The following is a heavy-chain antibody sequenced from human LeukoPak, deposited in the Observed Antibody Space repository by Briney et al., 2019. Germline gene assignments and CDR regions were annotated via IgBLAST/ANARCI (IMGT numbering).Heavy chain of an antibody. V-gene: IGHV2-5*02. CDR2: IYWDDDK. Sequence: SGPTLVKPTQTLTLTCTFSGFSLSTSGVGVGWIRQPPGKALEWLALIYWDDDKRYSPTLKSRLTITKDTSKNQVVLTMTNMDPVDTATYYCAHRGPAHLWFGSFDYWGQGTLVTVSS. CDR3: AHRGPAHLWFGSFDY. J-gene: IGHJ4*02. D-gene: IGHD3-10*01. CDR1: GFSLSTSGVG.